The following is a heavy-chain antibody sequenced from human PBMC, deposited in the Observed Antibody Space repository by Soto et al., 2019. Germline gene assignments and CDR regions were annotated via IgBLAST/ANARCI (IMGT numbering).Heavy chain of an antibody. CDR3: VTSLNYDFWRDGGRHYYFDY. V-gene: IGHV4-31*09. Sequence: SETLSLSCTVSGGSISSGGYYWSWIRQHPGKGLEWIGYIYYSGSTYYNPSLKNRVTISVDRSNNQFSLRLSSVTAADTAVYFCVTSLNYDFWRDGGRHYYFDYWGQGTLVTVSS. J-gene: IGHJ4*02. D-gene: IGHD3-3*01. CDR1: GGSISSGGYY. CDR2: IYYSGST.